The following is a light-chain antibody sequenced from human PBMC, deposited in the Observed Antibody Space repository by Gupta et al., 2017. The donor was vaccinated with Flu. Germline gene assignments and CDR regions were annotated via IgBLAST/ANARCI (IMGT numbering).Light chain of an antibody. CDR3: EQSDTYPFT. V-gene: IGKV1-9*01. CDR2: ATS. J-gene: IGKJ3*01. Sequence: PSFMSASVGERVTITWRASQGMGRYLAWYQQKPGRAPKLLIYATSTLQSGVPSRFSGGGSGTEFTLTIDRLQPEDFANYYCEQSDTYPFTFGPGTKVDVK. CDR1: QGMGRY.